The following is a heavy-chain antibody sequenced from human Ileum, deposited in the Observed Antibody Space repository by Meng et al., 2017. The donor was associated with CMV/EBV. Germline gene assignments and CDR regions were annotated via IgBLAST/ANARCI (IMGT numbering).Heavy chain of an antibody. CDR3: ARIGYGAHFDY. CDR1: GYKFTNYA. D-gene: IGHD4-17*01. Sequence: SCKASGYKFTNYAIHWVRQAPGQGLEWMGWINAGNGITKYSQKFQDRVTFTRDTSASTGYMELSSLRSEDTAVYYCARIGYGAHFDYWGQGSLVTVSS. CDR2: INAGNGIT. J-gene: IGHJ4*02. V-gene: IGHV1-3*01.